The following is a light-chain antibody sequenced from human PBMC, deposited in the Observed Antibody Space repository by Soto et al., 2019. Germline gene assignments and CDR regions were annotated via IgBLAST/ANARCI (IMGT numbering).Light chain of an antibody. Sequence: DIQMTQSPSSLSASVGDRVTITFLASQSVTTYLNWYQYKPGKAPQLLIYGASRLQSGVPSRFSASGSGTDFTLTISSLQPEDFATYYCQQSYSTPLTFGGGAKVDIK. CDR3: QQSYSTPLT. CDR2: GAS. V-gene: IGKV1-39*01. CDR1: QSVTTY. J-gene: IGKJ4*01.